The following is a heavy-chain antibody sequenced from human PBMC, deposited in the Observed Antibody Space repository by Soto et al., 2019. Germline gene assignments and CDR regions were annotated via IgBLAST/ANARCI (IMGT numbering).Heavy chain of an antibody. CDR1: GGTFSSYA. V-gene: IGHV1-69*06. CDR3: ARVRYSGYDAYRGYYYYYYGMDV. CDR2: IIPIFGTA. D-gene: IGHD5-12*01. Sequence: SVKVSCKASGGTFSSYAISWVRQAPGQGLEWMGGIIPIFGTANYAQKFQGRVTITADKSTSTAYMELSSLRSEDTAVYYWARVRYSGYDAYRGYYYYYYGMDVWGQGTMVTVSS. J-gene: IGHJ6*02.